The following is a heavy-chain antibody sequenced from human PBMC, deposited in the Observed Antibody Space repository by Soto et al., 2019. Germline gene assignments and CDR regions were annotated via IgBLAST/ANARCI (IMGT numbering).Heavy chain of an antibody. CDR2: IYYSGST. CDR3: AREDSGYDYGRAFDI. Sequence: QVQLQESGPGLVKPSQTLSLTCTVSGGSISSGGYYWSWIRQHPGKGLEWIGYIYYSGSTYYNPSLKSRVTISVDTSKNHFSLKLRSVTAADTAVYYCAREDSGYDYGRAFDIWGQGTMVTVSS. V-gene: IGHV4-31*03. D-gene: IGHD5-12*01. J-gene: IGHJ3*02. CDR1: GGSISSGGYY.